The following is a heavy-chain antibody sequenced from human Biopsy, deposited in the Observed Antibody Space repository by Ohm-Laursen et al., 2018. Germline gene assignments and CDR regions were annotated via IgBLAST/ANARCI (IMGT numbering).Heavy chain of an antibody. CDR1: NVSFSSFY. J-gene: IGHJ3*01. CDR2: ISHTGST. D-gene: IGHD5-24*01. Sequence: SDTLSLTCAVYNVSFSSFYWSWIRQPPGKGLEWIGEISHTGSTNYNPPLKSRVTISVDTSKNQFSLRLSSVTAADTAVYYCARDSGGMATILDAFDLWGQGTMVTVSP. V-gene: IGHV4-34*01. CDR3: ARDSGGMATILDAFDL.